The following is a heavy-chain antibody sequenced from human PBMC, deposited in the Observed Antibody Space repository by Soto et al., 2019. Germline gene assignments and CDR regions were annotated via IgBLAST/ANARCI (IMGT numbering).Heavy chain of an antibody. V-gene: IGHV3-13*01. CDR2: IGTAGDT. J-gene: IGHJ6*02. CDR3: ARGLAAEEDYYGMDV. Sequence: EVQLVESGGGLVQPGGSLRLSCAASGFTFSSYDMHWVRQATGKGLEWVSAIGTAGDTYYPGSVKGRFTISRENAKNSLYLQMNSLRAGDTAVYYCARGLAAEEDYYGMDVWGQGTTVTVSS. D-gene: IGHD6-13*01. CDR1: GFTFSSYD.